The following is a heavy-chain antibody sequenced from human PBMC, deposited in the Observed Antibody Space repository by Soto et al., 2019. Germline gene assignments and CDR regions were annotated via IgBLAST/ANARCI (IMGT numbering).Heavy chain of an antibody. D-gene: IGHD4-4*01. Sequence: QLQLQESGPGLVKPSETLSLTCFVSGASFSDSNYYWVWLRQPPGEGLQRLGSVYFDGRPYYSASLKRRVTRSVDTSKNHFSLMLTSVTAADTAVDDWARRSHTVAAPTWGQGTQVAVSS. CDR1: GASFSDSNYY. CDR2: VYFDGRP. CDR3: ARRSHTVAAPT. J-gene: IGHJ1*01. V-gene: IGHV4-39*02.